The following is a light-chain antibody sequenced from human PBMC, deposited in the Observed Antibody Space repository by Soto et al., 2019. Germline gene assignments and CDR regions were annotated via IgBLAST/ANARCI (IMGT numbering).Light chain of an antibody. J-gene: IGKJ1*01. Sequence: DIQMTQSPSSVSASVGDRVTITCRASQDIFNYLAWYQQKPGKAPKLLIYAASSLQNGVPSRFSGSGSGTEFTLTISSLQPDDFATYYCQQYNSYWTFGQGTKVDIK. CDR1: QDIFNY. V-gene: IGKV1-16*01. CDR2: AAS. CDR3: QQYNSYWT.